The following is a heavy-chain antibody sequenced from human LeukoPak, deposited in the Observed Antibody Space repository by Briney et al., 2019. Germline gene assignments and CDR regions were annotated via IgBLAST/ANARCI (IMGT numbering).Heavy chain of an antibody. CDR3: ARDFNYGGNFDY. Sequence: PGGSLRLSCAASGFTVSSNYMSWVRQAPGKGLEWVSSISGNARHIYYADSVKGRFTISRDNAKNSLYLQMNSLRAEDTAVYYCARDFNYGGNFDYWGQGTLVTVSS. CDR1: GFTVSSNY. J-gene: IGHJ4*02. CDR2: ISGNARHI. D-gene: IGHD4-23*01. V-gene: IGHV3-21*01.